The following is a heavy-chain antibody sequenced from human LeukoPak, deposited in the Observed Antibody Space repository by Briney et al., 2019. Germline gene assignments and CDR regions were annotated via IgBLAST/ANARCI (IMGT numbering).Heavy chain of an antibody. D-gene: IGHD2-2*02. CDR3: ARDNIVVVPAAILGYMDV. CDR1: GGSISSSSYY. CDR2: IYYSGST. J-gene: IGHJ6*03. V-gene: IGHV4-39*07. Sequence: PSETLSLTCTVSGGSISSSSYYWGWIRQPPGKGLEWIGSIYYSGSTYYNPSLKSRVTISVDTSKNQFSLKLSSVTAADTAVYYCARDNIVVVPAAILGYMDVWGKGTTVTVSS.